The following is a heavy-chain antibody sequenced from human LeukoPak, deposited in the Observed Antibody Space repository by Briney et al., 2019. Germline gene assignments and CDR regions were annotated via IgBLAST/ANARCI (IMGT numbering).Heavy chain of an antibody. J-gene: IGHJ3*02. V-gene: IGHV4-61*02. CDR2: IYTSGST. CDR1: GGSISSVSYY. D-gene: IGHD5-18*01. Sequence: SETLSLTCTVSGGSISSVSYYWSWIRQPAGKGLEWIGRIYTSGSTNYNPSLKSRVTISVDTSKNQFSLKLSSVTAADTAVYYCAKGYSYGVDIWGQGTMVTVSS. CDR3: AKGYSYGVDI.